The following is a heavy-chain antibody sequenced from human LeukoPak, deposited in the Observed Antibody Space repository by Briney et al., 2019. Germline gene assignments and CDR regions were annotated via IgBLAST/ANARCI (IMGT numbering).Heavy chain of an antibody. V-gene: IGHV3-48*01. CDR1: GFTFSSYS. J-gene: IGHJ3*02. CDR3: ARLYHDILGMPFDI. CDR2: IPSSGSTI. D-gene: IGHD3-9*01. Sequence: PGGSLRLSCAASGFTFSSYSMNWVRQAPGKGLEWVSYIPSSGSTIYYADSVQGRFTISRDNAKKLLYLRMNSLTAEDTAVYYCARLYHDILGMPFDIWGQGTMVTVSS.